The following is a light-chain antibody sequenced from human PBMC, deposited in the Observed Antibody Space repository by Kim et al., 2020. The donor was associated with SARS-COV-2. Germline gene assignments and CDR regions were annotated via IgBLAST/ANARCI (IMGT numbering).Light chain of an antibody. Sequence: IQMTQSPSSLSASVGDRVTITCRASQGISSSLAWYQQNPGKVPKLLIYAASALQSGVPSRFSGSGSGTVFTLTISSLQPEDVATYYCQKYDSAPWTFGQGTNVDIK. J-gene: IGKJ1*01. CDR1: QGISSS. CDR2: AAS. V-gene: IGKV1-27*01. CDR3: QKYDSAPWT.